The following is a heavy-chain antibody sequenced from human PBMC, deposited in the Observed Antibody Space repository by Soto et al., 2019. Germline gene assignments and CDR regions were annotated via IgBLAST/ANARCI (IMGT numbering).Heavy chain of an antibody. CDR1: GGSFSGYY. Sequence: QVQLQQWGAGLLKPSETLSLTCAVYGGSFSGYYWSWIRQPPGKGLEWIGEINHSGSTNYNPSLKSRVTISVDTSKNQFSLKLSSVTAADTAVYYCARGPGKTLKRPSVGYYGMDVWGQGTTVTVSS. D-gene: IGHD1-26*01. CDR2: INHSGST. V-gene: IGHV4-34*01. CDR3: ARGPGKTLKRPSVGYYGMDV. J-gene: IGHJ6*02.